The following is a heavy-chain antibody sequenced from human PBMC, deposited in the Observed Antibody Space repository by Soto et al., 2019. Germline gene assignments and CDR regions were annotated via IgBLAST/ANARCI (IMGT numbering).Heavy chain of an antibody. D-gene: IGHD6-19*01. CDR1: GYTFTSYG. CDR2: ISAYNGNT. J-gene: IGHJ4*02. V-gene: IGHV1-18*01. Sequence: ASVKVSCKASGYTFTSYGISWVRQAPGQGLEWMGWISAYNGNTNYAQKPQGRVTMTTDTSTSTAYMELRSLRSDDTAVDYCARHTGYSSGWYYFDYWGQGTLVTVSS. CDR3: ARHTGYSSGWYYFDY.